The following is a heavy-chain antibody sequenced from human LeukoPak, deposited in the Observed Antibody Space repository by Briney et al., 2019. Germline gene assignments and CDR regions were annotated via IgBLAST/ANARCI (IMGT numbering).Heavy chain of an antibody. Sequence: SETLSLTCTVSGDSISSYYWSWIRQPPGKGLEWIGYIYTSGSTNYNPSLKSRVTISEDTSKNQFSLKLSSVTAADTAVYYCARHTHSRDGYNWVYYMDVWGKGTTVTVSS. CDR1: GDSISSYY. V-gene: IGHV4-4*09. D-gene: IGHD5-24*01. CDR3: ARHTHSRDGYNWVYYMDV. CDR2: IYTSGST. J-gene: IGHJ6*03.